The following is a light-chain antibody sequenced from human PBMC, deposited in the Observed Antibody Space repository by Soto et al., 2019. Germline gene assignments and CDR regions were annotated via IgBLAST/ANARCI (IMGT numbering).Light chain of an antibody. CDR1: QSVSRSY. CDR3: QQYGSSPYT. J-gene: IGKJ2*01. V-gene: IGKV3-20*01. Sequence: EIVLTQSPGTLSLSPGERATLSCRDSQSVSRSYLAWYQQKPGQAPRLLIYDASSRATDIPDRFSGSGSGTDFTLTISRLEPEDLAVYFCQQYGSSPYTFGQGPKLEIK. CDR2: DAS.